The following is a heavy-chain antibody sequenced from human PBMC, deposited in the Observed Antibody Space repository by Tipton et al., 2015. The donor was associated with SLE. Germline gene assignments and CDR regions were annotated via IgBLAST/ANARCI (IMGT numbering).Heavy chain of an antibody. CDR2: THTSGST. J-gene: IGHJ3*02. CDR1: GGSISNYY. Sequence: TLSLTCKVSGGSISNYYWSWFRLTSGERLEWIGYTHTSGSTRYTPSLKSRITISVDTSKNQFSLKLNSVTAADTAVFYCARHARNGFNFDIWGQGTMVTVSS. D-gene: IGHD3-3*01. V-gene: IGHV4-59*08. CDR3: ARHARNGFNFDI.